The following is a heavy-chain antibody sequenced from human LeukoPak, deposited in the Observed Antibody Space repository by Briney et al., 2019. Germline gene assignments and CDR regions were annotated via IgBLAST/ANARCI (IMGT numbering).Heavy chain of an antibody. D-gene: IGHD3-9*01. CDR1: GYSISSGYY. V-gene: IGHV4-38-2*02. CDR3: ARGYSDILTGPGAFDI. CDR2: SGST. Sequence: PSETLSLTCTVSGYSISSGYYWGWIRQPPGKGLEWIGSGSTYYNPSLKSRVTISVDTSKNQFSLKLSSVTAADTAVYYCARGYSDILTGPGAFDIWGQGTMVTVSS. J-gene: IGHJ3*02.